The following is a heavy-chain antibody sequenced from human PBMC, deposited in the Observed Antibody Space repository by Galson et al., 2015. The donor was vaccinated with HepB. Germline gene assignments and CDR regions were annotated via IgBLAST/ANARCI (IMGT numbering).Heavy chain of an antibody. D-gene: IGHD7-27*01. V-gene: IGHV3-23*01. J-gene: IGHJ6*02. CDR2: ISGSGGST. Sequence: SLRLSCAASRFTFSSYAMSWVRQAPGKGLEWVSAISGSGGSTYYADSVKGRFTISRDNSKNTLYLQMNSLRAEDTAVYYCAKDLGPARGYYYYGMDVWGQGTTVTVSS. CDR3: AKDLGPARGYYYYGMDV. CDR1: RFTFSSYA.